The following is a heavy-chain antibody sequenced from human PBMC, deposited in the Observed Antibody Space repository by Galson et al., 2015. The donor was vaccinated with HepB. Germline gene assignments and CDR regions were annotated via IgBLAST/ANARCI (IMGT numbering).Heavy chain of an antibody. V-gene: IGHV3-9*01. D-gene: IGHD3-10*01. CDR1: GFIFEDSA. CDR2: ISWNSGSI. Sequence: SLRLSCAASGFIFEDSAMHWVRQLPGKGLEWVSGISWNSGSIDYADSVKGRFTVSRDNAKNSLYLQMNSLRTEDTALYYCAKDISGYYYGSAPTLDYWGQETLVTVSS. J-gene: IGHJ4*02. CDR3: AKDISGYYYGSAPTLDY.